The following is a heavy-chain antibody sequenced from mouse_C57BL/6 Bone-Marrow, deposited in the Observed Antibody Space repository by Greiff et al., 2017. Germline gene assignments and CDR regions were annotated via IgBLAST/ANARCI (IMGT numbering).Heavy chain of an antibody. CDR3: AKHDGYSGYYAMDY. V-gene: IGHV2-4*01. Sequence: VQRVESGPGLVQPSPSLSITCTASGFSLTSYGVHWVRQPPGKGLEWLGVIWSGGSTDYNAAFISRLGISKDNSKSQVFFKMNSLQADDTAIYYCAKHDGYSGYYAMDYWGQGTSVTVSA. CDR1: GFSLTSYG. J-gene: IGHJ4*01. D-gene: IGHD2-3*01. CDR2: IWSGGST.